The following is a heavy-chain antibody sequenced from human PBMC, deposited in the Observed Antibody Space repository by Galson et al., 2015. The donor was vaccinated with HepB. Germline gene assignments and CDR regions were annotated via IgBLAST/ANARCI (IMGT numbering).Heavy chain of an antibody. J-gene: IGHJ4*02. D-gene: IGHD5-18*01. Sequence: SLRLSCAVSGFTFSSFAMTWVRQAPGKGLEWVSVVSGSGGSTYYADSVKGRFTISRDNSKNMLFLQMNSLRAEDTAVYYCAKGPPTTQLWYHLDYWGQGTLVTVSS. CDR1: GFTFSSFA. V-gene: IGHV3-23*01. CDR3: AKGPPTTQLWYHLDY. CDR2: VSGSGGST.